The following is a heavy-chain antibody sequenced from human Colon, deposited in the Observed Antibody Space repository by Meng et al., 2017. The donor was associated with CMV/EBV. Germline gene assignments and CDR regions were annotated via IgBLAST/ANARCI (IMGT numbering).Heavy chain of an antibody. Sequence: QGQLQHGGVGLLKPSETLSLTCALYGGSFSPYYWSWIRQSPGKGLEWIAEIDHTGSTNYNPSLKSRVTISIDTSNSHFSLNLTSATAADTAVYYCARGGGTPIRGVLPFDFWGQGTLVTASS. J-gene: IGHJ4*02. CDR3: ARGGGTPIRGVLPFDF. CDR2: IDHTGST. D-gene: IGHD3-10*01. V-gene: IGHV4-34*01. CDR1: GGSFSPYY.